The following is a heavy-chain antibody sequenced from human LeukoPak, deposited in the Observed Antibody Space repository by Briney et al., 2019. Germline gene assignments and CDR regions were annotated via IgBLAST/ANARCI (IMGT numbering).Heavy chain of an antibody. CDR3: ARDAFASGSYNPFDN. V-gene: IGHV3-7*01. CDR1: GFTFSNYW. D-gene: IGHD3-10*01. Sequence: GGSLRLSCAASGFTFSNYWMSRVRQAPGKGLEWVANINQGGSEKFYVDSVKGRFTISRDNAKNSLYLQMNSLRAEDTAVYYCARDAFASGSYNPFDNWGQGTLVTVSS. CDR2: INQGGSEK. J-gene: IGHJ4*02.